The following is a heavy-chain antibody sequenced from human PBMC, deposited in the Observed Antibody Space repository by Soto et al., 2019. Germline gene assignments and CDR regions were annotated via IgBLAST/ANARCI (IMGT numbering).Heavy chain of an antibody. CDR3: ARVGGVAARTFDY. D-gene: IGHD6-6*01. J-gene: IGHJ4*02. V-gene: IGHV4-59*01. Sequence: LSLTCTVSGGSINDFYWSWIRQPPGKGLEWIGYIYYSGSTDYNPSLKGRVTISVDTSKNQFSLKLRSVTAADTAVYYCARVGGVAARTFDYWGQGPLVTVSS. CDR2: IYYSGST. CDR1: GGSINDFY.